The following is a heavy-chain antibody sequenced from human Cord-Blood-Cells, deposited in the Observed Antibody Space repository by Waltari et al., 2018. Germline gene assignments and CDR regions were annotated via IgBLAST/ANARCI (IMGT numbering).Heavy chain of an antibody. D-gene: IGHD2-2*01. CDR3: ARVGIYCSSTSCYSRGAFDI. J-gene: IGHJ3*02. Sequence: QVQLQESGPGLVKPSETLSLTCTVPGGSISSYYWSWIRQPAGKGLEWIGRIYTSGSTNYNPSLKSRVTMSVDTSKNQFSLKLSSVTAADTAVYYCARVGIYCSSTSCYSRGAFDIWGQGTMVTVSS. V-gene: IGHV4-4*07. CDR2: IYTSGST. CDR1: GGSISSYY.